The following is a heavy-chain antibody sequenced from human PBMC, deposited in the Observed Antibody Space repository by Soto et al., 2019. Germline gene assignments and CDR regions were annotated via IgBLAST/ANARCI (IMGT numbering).Heavy chain of an antibody. D-gene: IGHD5-18*01. CDR2: TIPIFGTA. J-gene: IGHJ4*02. Sequence: RASVKVSCKASGGTFSSYAISWVRQAPGQGLEWMGGTIPIFGTANYAQKFQGRVTITADKSTSTAYMELSSLRSEDTAVYYCASTVHQDTAMVYFDYWGQGTLVTVSS. V-gene: IGHV1-69*06. CDR1: GGTFSSYA. CDR3: ASTVHQDTAMVYFDY.